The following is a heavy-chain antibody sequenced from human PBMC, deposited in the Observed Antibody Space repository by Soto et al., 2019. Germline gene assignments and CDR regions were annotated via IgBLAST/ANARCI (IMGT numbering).Heavy chain of an antibody. V-gene: IGHV3-66*01. Sequence: GGSLRLSCAASGFTVSGIYMSWVRQRPGKGLEWVSLISGDGRAYYADSVTGRFTISRDNPKNTLYLLMTSLGLDDTAVYYCTRERADCTTKTGQQREFDFWGQGSLVTLSS. CDR2: ISGDGRA. CDR3: TRERADCTTKTGQQREFDF. CDR1: GFTVSGIY. D-gene: IGHD2-8*01. J-gene: IGHJ4*02.